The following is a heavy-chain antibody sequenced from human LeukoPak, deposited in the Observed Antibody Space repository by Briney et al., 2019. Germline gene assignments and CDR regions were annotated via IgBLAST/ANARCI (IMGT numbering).Heavy chain of an antibody. CDR3: AKERGPYGGNSVVDY. D-gene: IGHD4-23*01. CDR2: ISGSGGST. Sequence: GGSLRLSCAASGFTFSSYAMSWVRQAPGKGLEWVSAISGSGGSTYYADSVKGRFTISRDNSKNTLYLQMNCLRAEDTAVYYCAKERGPYGGNSVVDYWGQGTLVTVSS. V-gene: IGHV3-23*01. CDR1: GFTFSSYA. J-gene: IGHJ4*02.